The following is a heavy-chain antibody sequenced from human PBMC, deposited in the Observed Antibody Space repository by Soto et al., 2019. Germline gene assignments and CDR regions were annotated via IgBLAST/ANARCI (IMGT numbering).Heavy chain of an antibody. J-gene: IGHJ6*02. D-gene: IGHD5-18*01. CDR2: IIPIFGTA. CDR1: GGTFSSYA. Sequence: QVQLVQSGAEVKKPGSSVKVSCKASGGTFSSYAISWVRQAPGQGLEWMGGIIPIFGTANYAQKFQGRVTITADESTNTAYMELSSLRSEDTAVYYCARGPHVDTAMPNDYYYGMDVWGQGTTVTVSS. CDR3: ARGPHVDTAMPNDYYYGMDV. V-gene: IGHV1-69*12.